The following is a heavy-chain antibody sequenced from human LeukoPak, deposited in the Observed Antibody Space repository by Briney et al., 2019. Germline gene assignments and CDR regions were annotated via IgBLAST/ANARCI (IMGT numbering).Heavy chain of an antibody. D-gene: IGHD3-3*02. CDR3: ARVLGYDAFDI. V-gene: IGHV4-30-4*01. CDR1: GGSISSGDYY. CDR2: IYYSGST. Sequence: SETLSLTCIVSGGSISSGDYYWSWIRQPPGKGLEWIGYIYYSGSTYYNPSLKSRVTISVDTSKNQFSLKLSSVTAADTAVYYCARVLGYDAFDIWGQGTMVTVSS. J-gene: IGHJ3*02.